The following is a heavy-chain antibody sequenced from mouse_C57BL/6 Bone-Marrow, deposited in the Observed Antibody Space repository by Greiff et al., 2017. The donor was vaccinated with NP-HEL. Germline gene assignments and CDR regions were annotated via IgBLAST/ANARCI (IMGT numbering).Heavy chain of an antibody. CDR2: IDPSDSET. V-gene: IGHV1-52*01. J-gene: IGHJ3*01. D-gene: IGHD1-1*01. CDR1: GYTFTSYW. CDR3: ARLDPGSSEAC. Sequence: QVQLQQPGAELVRPGSSVKLSCKASGYTFTSYWMHWVKQRPIQGLEWIGNIDPSDSETHYNQKFKDKATLTVDKSSSTAYMQLSSLTSEDSAVYYCARLDPGSSEACWGQGTLVTVSA.